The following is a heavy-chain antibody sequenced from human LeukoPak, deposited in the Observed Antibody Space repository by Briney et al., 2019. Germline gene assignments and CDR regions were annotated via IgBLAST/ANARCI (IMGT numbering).Heavy chain of an antibody. CDR1: GFTFSSYG. D-gene: IGHD4-17*01. V-gene: IGHV3-30*18. Sequence: PGGSLRLSCAASGFTFSSYGMHWVRQAPGKGLEWVAVISYDGSNKYYADSVKGRFTISRDNSKNTLYLQMNSLRAEDTAVYYCAKDDDYGDFFDYWGQGTWSPSPQ. CDR2: ISYDGSNK. CDR3: AKDDDYGDFFDY. J-gene: IGHJ4*02.